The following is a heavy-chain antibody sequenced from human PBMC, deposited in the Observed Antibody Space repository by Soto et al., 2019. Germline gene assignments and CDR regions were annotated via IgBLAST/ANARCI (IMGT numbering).Heavy chain of an antibody. CDR1: GGSISSGGYS. Sequence: QLQLQESGAGLVKPSQTLSLTCAVSGGSISSGGYSWSWIRQPTGKSLEWIGSIYHSGSTYSNPALTNRVTISVNRSKNQFSLKLSSVTAADTAVYYCARVPDRWGQGTLVTVSS. D-gene: IGHD2-2*01. V-gene: IGHV4-30-2*01. CDR3: ARVPDR. J-gene: IGHJ5*02. CDR2: IYHSGST.